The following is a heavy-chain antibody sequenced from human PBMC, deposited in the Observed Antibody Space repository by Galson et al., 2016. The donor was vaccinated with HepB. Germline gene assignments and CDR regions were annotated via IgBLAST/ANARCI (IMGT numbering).Heavy chain of an antibody. J-gene: IGHJ4*02. V-gene: IGHV5-51*01. CDR1: GYNFPSYW. D-gene: IGHD2-2*01. Sequence: QSGAEVKKPGESLKISCKGSGYNFPSYWIAWVRQMPGKGLEWMGLIYPSDSDIRYSPSFQGQVTISADKPTNTAYLQWTSLKVSDTAVYYCARPFHDCASFSCLGYWGQGTQVTVSS. CDR3: ARPFHDCASFSCLGY. CDR2: IYPSDSDI.